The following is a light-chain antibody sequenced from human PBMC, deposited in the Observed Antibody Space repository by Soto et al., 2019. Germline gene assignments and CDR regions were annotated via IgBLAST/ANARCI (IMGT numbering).Light chain of an antibody. V-gene: IGLV2-14*01. CDR1: SSDFGGYNY. CDR2: EVS. CDR3: SSYTISTTLV. Sequence: QSVLTQPASVSGSPGQSITISCTGTSSDFGGYNYVSWYQQHPGKAPKLMIYEVSNRPSGVSTRFSGSKSGNTASLTISGLQAEDEADYYCSSYTISTTLVFGTGTKVTVL. J-gene: IGLJ1*01.